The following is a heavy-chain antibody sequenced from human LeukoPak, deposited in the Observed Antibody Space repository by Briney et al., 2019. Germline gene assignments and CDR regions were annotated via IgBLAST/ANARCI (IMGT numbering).Heavy chain of an antibody. CDR1: GGSISSYY. J-gene: IGHJ4*02. V-gene: IGHV4-59*08. D-gene: IGHD2/OR15-2a*01. CDR2: ISDIGSI. CDR3: AGHHPRNTVDF. Sequence: PETLSLTCTVSGGSISSYYWSWIRQPPGKGLEWIAYISDIGSINYNPSLKSRVTISLDTSKNQFSLKLSSVTAADTAVYYCAGHHPRNTVDFWGQGTLVTVSS.